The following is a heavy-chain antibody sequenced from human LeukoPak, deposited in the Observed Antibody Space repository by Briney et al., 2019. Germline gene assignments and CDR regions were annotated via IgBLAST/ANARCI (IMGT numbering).Heavy chain of an antibody. CDR3: ARGGATTLFDY. D-gene: IGHD1-26*01. CDR1: GFTFSSYA. CDR2: ITSNGDKT. J-gene: IGHJ4*02. Sequence: GGSLRLSCAASGFTFSSYAMHWVRQAPGKGLEYVSAITSNGDKTYYGNSVKGRFTMSRDNSKNTLYLQMGSLSIEDVAVYYCARGGATTLFDYWGQGTLVTVSS. V-gene: IGHV3-64*01.